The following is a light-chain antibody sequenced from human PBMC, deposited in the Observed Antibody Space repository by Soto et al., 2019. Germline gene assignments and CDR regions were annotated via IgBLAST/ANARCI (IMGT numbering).Light chain of an antibody. V-gene: IGLV2-14*01. CDR3: SSYTSSVTRI. CDR1: SSDIGTYNY. CDR2: EVT. Sequence: QSALTQPASVSGSPGQSIAISCTGTSSDIGTYNYVSWYQHHPGKAPKLIIFEVTNRPSGVSDRFSGAKSGNTASLTISGLQAKDEGDYYCSSYTSSVTRIFGGGTKLTVL. J-gene: IGLJ2*01.